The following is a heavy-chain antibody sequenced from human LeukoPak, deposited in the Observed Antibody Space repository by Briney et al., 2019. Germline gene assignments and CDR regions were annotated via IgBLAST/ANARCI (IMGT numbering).Heavy chain of an antibody. CDR3: ARDRIMRRYYNYYYGMDV. J-gene: IGHJ6*02. CDR2: IWYDGSET. Sequence: GGSLRLSCAASGFDFSDYAMHWVRQSPAKGLEGVAVIWYDGSETYSADSVKGRFTISRDNSKNTLYLQMNSLRAEDTAVYYCARDRIMRRYYNYYYGMDVWGQGTTVTVSS. CDR1: GFDFSDYA. V-gene: IGHV3-33*01. D-gene: IGHD3-16*01.